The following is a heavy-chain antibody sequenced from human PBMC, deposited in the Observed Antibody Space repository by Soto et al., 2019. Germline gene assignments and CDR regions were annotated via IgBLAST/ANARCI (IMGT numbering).Heavy chain of an antibody. J-gene: IGHJ4*02. V-gene: IGHV4-39*01. CDR1: DDSINSDKYY. D-gene: IGHD3-9*01. CDR3: ARLEGLATITYYFDF. CDR2: IYYRGNA. Sequence: QLQLQESGPGLVKPSETLSLTCSVSDDSINSDKYYWGWIRQPPGKGLEWIGSIYYRGNAYYKPSLQTRVTISPDKSRSQFSLKLNSVTASDSAGYFCARLEGLATITYYFDFWGPGALVTVSS.